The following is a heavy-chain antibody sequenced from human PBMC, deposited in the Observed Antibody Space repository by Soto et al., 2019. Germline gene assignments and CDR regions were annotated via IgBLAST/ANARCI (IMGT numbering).Heavy chain of an antibody. V-gene: IGHV3-66*04. CDR2: IYSGGST. Sequence: EVQLVESGGGLVQPGGSLRLSCAASGVTVSSNYMSWVRQAPGKGLEWVSVIYSGGSTYYADSVKGRFTISRDNSKNTLYLQMNSLRAEDTAVYYCAIHVNNYGGGYFDYCGQGTLVTVSS. CDR1: GVTVSSNY. D-gene: IGHD5-18*01. J-gene: IGHJ4*02. CDR3: AIHVNNYGGGYFDY.